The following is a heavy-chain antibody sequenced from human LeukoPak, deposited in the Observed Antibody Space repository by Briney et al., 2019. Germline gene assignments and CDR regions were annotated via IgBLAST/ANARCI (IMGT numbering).Heavy chain of an antibody. Sequence: PSETLSLTCTVSGDSISSYFWTWVRQPPGKGLEWIGYIYTSGSTHYNPSLKSRVTMSRDTSNNCFSLTLTSMTAADTAMYYCARLDPSSSGWCYFDYWGQGTLVTVSS. CDR1: GDSISSYF. J-gene: IGHJ4*02. CDR3: ARLDPSSSGWCYFDY. CDR2: IYTSGST. V-gene: IGHV4-4*09. D-gene: IGHD6-19*01.